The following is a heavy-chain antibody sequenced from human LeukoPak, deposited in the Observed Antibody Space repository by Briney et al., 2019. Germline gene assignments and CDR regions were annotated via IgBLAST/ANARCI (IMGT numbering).Heavy chain of an antibody. CDR2: IYHSGST. CDR3: ARERSLGRGYSGYDRPL. Sequence: SETLSLTCTVSGGSISSGGSYWSWIRQPPRKGLEWIGYIYHSGSTYYNPSLKSRVTISVDRSKNQFSLKLSSVTAADTAVYYCARERSLGRGYSGYDRPLWGRGTLVTVSS. CDR1: GGSISSGGSY. D-gene: IGHD5-12*01. V-gene: IGHV4-30-2*01. J-gene: IGHJ2*01.